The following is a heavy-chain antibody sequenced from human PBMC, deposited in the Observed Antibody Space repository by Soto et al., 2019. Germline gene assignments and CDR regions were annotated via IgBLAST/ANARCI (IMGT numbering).Heavy chain of an antibody. CDR1: GFTFSDHY. V-gene: IGHV3-72*01. J-gene: IGHJ4*02. CDR3: VRVGGSGSYSPFDY. CDR2: IRKKVNSYTT. D-gene: IGHD3-10*01. Sequence: GGSLRLSCAASGFTFSDHYMDWVRQAPGKGLEWVGRIRKKVNSYTTEYAASVKGRFTVSRDDSKNSLYLQMNSLKTEDTAVYYCVRVGGSGSYSPFDYWGQGTLVTVSS.